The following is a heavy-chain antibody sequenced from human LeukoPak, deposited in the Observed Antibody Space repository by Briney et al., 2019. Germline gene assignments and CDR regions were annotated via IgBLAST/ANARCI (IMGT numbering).Heavy chain of an antibody. CDR2: ISYDGSNK. J-gene: IGHJ4*02. D-gene: IGHD3-22*01. CDR1: GFTFSSYG. V-gene: IGHV3-30*18. CDR3: AKDFTFRDYNDSSGYYGCPDY. Sequence: GGSLRLSCAASGFTFSSYGMHWVRQAPGKGLEGVAVISYDGSNKYYADSVKGRFTISRDNSKNTLYLQMNSLRAEDTAVYYCAKDFTFRDYNDSSGYYGCPDYWGQGTLVTVSS.